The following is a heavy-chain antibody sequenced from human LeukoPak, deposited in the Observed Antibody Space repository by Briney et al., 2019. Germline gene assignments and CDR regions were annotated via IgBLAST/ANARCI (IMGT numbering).Heavy chain of an antibody. D-gene: IGHD5-24*01. CDR3: AKDAENGSGWFNP. CDR1: GYTFTDYY. V-gene: IGHV1-2*04. J-gene: IGHJ5*02. CDR2: INPNGGGT. Sequence: ASVKVSCKTYGYTFTDYYIHWVRQAPGQGPEWMGWINPNGGGTNYAQKFQGWVTMTMDTSITTVYMELSRLKSDDTAVYYCAKDAENGSGWFNPWGQGTLVTVSS.